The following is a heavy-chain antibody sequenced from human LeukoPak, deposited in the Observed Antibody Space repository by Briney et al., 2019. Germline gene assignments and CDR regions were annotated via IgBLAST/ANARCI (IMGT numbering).Heavy chain of an antibody. D-gene: IGHD3-3*01. V-gene: IGHV1-69*13. J-gene: IGHJ5*02. CDR1: GGTFSGYA. CDR3: ARGVYYDFWSGYSTGWFDP. CDR2: IIPIFGTA. Sequence: SVKVSCKASGGTFSGYAISWVRQAPGQGLEWMGGIIPIFGTANYAQKFQGRVTITADESTSTAYMELSSLRSEDTAVYYCARGVYYDFWSGYSTGWFDPWGQGTLVTVSS.